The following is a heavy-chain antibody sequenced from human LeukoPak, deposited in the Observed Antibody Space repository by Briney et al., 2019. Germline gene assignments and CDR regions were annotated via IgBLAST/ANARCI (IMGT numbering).Heavy chain of an antibody. CDR1: GFTFSNHV. D-gene: IGHD7-27*01. J-gene: IGHJ4*02. CDR2: IGTSGGDI. CDR3: ARDPNWGSGY. Sequence: GGSLRLSCAASGFTFSNHVLIWVRQAPGKGLGWVSIIGTSGGDIHYAGSVKGRFSISRDNSKNTLSLQMNSLRVDDTAVYYCARDPNWGSGYWGQGTLVTVSS. V-gene: IGHV3-23*01.